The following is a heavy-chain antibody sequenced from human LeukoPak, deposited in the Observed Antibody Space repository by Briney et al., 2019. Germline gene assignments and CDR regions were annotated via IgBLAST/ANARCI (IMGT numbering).Heavy chain of an antibody. J-gene: IGHJ4*02. V-gene: IGHV4-59*08. CDR3: ARVVGPDYFDY. CDR2: IYYSGST. CDR1: GGSISSYY. Sequence: PSQTLSLTCTVSGGSISSYYWSWNRQPPGKGLEWIGYIYYSGSTNYNPSLKSRVTISVDTSKNQFSLKLSSVTAADTAVYYCARVVGPDYFDYWGQGTLVTVSS.